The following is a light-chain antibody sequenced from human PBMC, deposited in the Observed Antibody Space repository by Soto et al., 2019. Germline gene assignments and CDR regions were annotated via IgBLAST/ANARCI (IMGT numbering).Light chain of an antibody. CDR3: QQYNSYWT. V-gene: IGKV1-5*03. Sequence: DIQMTQSPSTLSASVGDRVTITCRASQSISSWLAWYQQKPGKAPKLLIYKASSLESGVPSRFSGSGSGTEFTRTMSSLQSDDFATYYCQQYNSYWTFGQGTKVEIK. CDR1: QSISSW. CDR2: KAS. J-gene: IGKJ1*01.